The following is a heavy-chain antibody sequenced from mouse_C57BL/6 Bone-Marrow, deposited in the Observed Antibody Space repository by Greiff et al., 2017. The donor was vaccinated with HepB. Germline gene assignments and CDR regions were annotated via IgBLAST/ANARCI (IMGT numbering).Heavy chain of an antibody. CDR1: GYTFTSYW. V-gene: IGHV1-52*01. CDR2: IDPSDSET. Sequence: VQLQQPGAELVRPGSSVKLSCKASGYTFTSYWMHWVKQRPIQGLEWIGNIDPSDSETHYNQKFKDKATLTVDKSSSTAYMQLSSLTSEDSAVYYCASVPIATVVAPVAYWGQGTLVTVSA. J-gene: IGHJ3*01. CDR3: ASVPIATVVAPVAY. D-gene: IGHD1-1*01.